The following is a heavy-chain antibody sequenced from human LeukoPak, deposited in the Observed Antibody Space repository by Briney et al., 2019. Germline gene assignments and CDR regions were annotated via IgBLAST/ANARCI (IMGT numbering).Heavy chain of an antibody. CDR1: DGSFSGYY. Sequence: SETLSLTCTVYDGSFSGYYWSWIRQPPGKGLEWIGEINHSGSTNYNPSLKSRVTISVDTSKNQFSLKLSSVTAADTAVYYCARVGCSSTSCYNYFDYWGQGTLVTVSS. CDR3: ARVGCSSTSCYNYFDY. CDR2: INHSGST. V-gene: IGHV4-34*01. D-gene: IGHD2-2*01. J-gene: IGHJ4*02.